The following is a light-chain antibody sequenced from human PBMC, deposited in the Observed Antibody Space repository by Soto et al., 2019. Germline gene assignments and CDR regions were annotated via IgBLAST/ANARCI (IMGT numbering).Light chain of an antibody. Sequence: QSALTQPASVSGSPGQSITISCTGTSGDVGGYNYVSWYQQHPGKAPNLMIYEVSNRPSGVSNRFSGSKSGNTAYLNISGLQAEDEADYYCSSYTSSSSYVFGTGTKVTVL. CDR1: SGDVGGYNY. V-gene: IGLV2-14*01. J-gene: IGLJ1*01. CDR2: EVS. CDR3: SSYTSSSSYV.